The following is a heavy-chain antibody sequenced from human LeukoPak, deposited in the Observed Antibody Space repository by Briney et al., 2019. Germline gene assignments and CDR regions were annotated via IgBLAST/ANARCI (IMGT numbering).Heavy chain of an antibody. D-gene: IGHD3-22*01. Sequence: GGSLRLSFEASGFTFSDYYMGWIRRAPGKGLEWVSYTTTSVSSIYYADSVKGRFTMSGDNAKKSLYLQMNSLRAEDTAVYYCARAKYDTSGYYYSGFDIWGQGTMVTVSS. V-gene: IGHV3-11*04. CDR2: TTTSVSSI. CDR3: ARAKYDTSGYYYSGFDI. J-gene: IGHJ3*02. CDR1: GFTFSDYY.